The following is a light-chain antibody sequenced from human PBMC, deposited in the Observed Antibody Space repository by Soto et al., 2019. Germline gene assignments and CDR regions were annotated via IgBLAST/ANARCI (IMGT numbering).Light chain of an antibody. CDR1: SXDVGGYNY. CDR2: EVN. V-gene: IGLV2-8*01. J-gene: IGLJ1*01. CDR3: ISYAGSSNV. Sequence: QSALTQPPSASGSPGQSVAICCTGTSXDVGGYNYVSWYQQHPGKAPKLMIYEVNKRPSGVPDRFSGSKSGNTASLTVSGLQAEDEADYYCISYAGSSNVFGTGTKVTVL.